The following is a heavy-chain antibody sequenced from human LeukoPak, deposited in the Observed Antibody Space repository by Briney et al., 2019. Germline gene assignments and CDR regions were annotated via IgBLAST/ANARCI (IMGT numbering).Heavy chain of an antibody. CDR2: IYSGGST. D-gene: IGHD2-8*01. Sequence: GGSLRLSCAASGFTVSSNYMSWVRQAPGKGLEWVSVIYSGGSTYYSDSVKGRFTISRDNSENTLYLQMNSLRAEDTAVYYCLVLLMVYRVPLDYWGQGTLVTVSS. CDR1: GFTVSSNY. J-gene: IGHJ4*02. V-gene: IGHV3-53*01. CDR3: LVLLMVYRVPLDY.